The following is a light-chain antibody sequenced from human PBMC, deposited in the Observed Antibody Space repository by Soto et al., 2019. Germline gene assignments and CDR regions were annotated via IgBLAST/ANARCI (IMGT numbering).Light chain of an antibody. Sequence: EIVMTQSPATLSVSPRGRATLSCRASQSISDTLAWYQQNTGPAPRLLIYSASRRATGFPGRFSGSGSGTDFTLTISSLQSEDLAVYYCQQYNNSPWTFGQGTKVDIK. CDR2: SAS. J-gene: IGKJ1*01. V-gene: IGKV3-15*01. CDR3: QQYNNSPWT. CDR1: QSISDT.